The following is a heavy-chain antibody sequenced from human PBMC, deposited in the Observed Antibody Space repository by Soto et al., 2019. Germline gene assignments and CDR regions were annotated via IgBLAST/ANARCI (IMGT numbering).Heavy chain of an antibody. J-gene: IGHJ6*02. D-gene: IGHD4-17*01. Sequence: GESLKISCKGSGYSFTSYWIGWVRQMPGKGLEWMGIIYPGDSDTRYSPSFQGQVTISADKSISTAYLQWSSLKASDTAMYYCARRGRLPAYYYYGMDAWGQGTTVTVSS. CDR2: IYPGDSDT. CDR1: GYSFTSYW. CDR3: ARRGRLPAYYYYGMDA. V-gene: IGHV5-51*01.